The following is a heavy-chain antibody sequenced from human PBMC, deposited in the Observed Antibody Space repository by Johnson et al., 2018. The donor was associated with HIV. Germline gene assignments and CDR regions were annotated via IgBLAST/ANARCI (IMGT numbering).Heavy chain of an antibody. CDR2: ISYDGSNK. CDR3: VYAGPTFHDAFDI. V-gene: IGHV3-30*04. D-gene: IGHD2-8*01. J-gene: IGHJ3*02. Sequence: VQLVESGGGLVKPGGSLRLSCAASGFTFSSYAMHWVRQAPGKGLEWVAVISYDGSNKYYADSVKGRFTISRDNSKNTLYLQMNSLRAEVTAVYYCVYAGPTFHDAFDIWGQGTMVTVSS. CDR1: GFTFSSYA.